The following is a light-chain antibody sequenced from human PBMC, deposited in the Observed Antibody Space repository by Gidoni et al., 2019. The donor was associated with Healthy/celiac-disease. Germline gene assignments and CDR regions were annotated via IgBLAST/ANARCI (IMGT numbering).Light chain of an antibody. CDR1: AMPKQY. CDR2: KDS. CDR3: QSADSSGTPVV. J-gene: IGLJ2*01. Sequence: SYELTQPPSGSASTGQTARITCSGDAMPKQYAYWYQQKPGQAPVLVIYKDSERPSGIPERFSGSSSGTTVTLTISGVQAEDEADYYCQSADSSGTPVVFGGGTKLTVL. V-gene: IGLV3-25*03.